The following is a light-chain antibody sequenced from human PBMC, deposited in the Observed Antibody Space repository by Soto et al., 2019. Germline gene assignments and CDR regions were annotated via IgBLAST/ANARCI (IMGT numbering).Light chain of an antibody. Sequence: EIVLTQSPATLSLSPGERATVSCRSSQSVTSSYIAWYQQKPGQAPRLLIYGASTRATGIPARFSGSGSETEFTLTISSLQSEDFAVYYCQQYKSWPITFGQGTRLEIK. V-gene: IGKV3-15*01. CDR1: QSVTSS. J-gene: IGKJ5*01. CDR3: QQYKSWPIT. CDR2: GAS.